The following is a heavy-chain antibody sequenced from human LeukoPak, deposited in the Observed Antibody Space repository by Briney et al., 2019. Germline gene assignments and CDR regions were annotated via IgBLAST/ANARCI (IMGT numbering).Heavy chain of an antibody. CDR2: TYYRSKWST. CDR3: ARSTGPIDY. V-gene: IGHV6-1*01. CDR1: GDSVSSNSAA. J-gene: IGHJ4*02. D-gene: IGHD1-1*01. Sequence: SQTLSLTCAISGDSVSSNSAAWNWIRQSPSSGLEWLGRTYYRSKWSTYYAVSVKSRISINRDTSKNQISLQLNSVTPEDTAVYYCARSTGPIDYWGRGTLVTVSS.